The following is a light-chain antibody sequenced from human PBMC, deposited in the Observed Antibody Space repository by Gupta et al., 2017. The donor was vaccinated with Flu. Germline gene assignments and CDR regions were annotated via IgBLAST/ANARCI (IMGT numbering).Light chain of an antibody. Sequence: SLGETATIACKSSQSGLYNYYNRNYLAWYQQKAGQPPKLLIYWASARGSGVPDRFTGNGSGTXFTLTIXSLQAEDVAVYSCQQYYTTPFTFGXGTKVDIK. V-gene: IGKV4-1*01. CDR3: QQYYTTPFT. CDR2: WAS. CDR1: QSGLYNYYNRNY. J-gene: IGKJ3*01.